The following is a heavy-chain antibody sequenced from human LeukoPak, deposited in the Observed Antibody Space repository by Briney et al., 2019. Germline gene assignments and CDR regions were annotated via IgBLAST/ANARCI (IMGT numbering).Heavy chain of an antibody. CDR1: GFTFSSYA. Sequence: PGGSLRLSCAASGFTFSSYAMSWVRQAPGKGLEWVTYISSSGRNTYYSDSVKGRFTISRDNSKNTLYLQMSSLRAEDTAVYYCAKRDRPCSGDCSAPYYFDYWGQRTLVTVSS. V-gene: IGHV3-23*01. CDR2: ISSSGRNT. D-gene: IGHD2-21*02. CDR3: AKRDRPCSGDCSAPYYFDY. J-gene: IGHJ4*02.